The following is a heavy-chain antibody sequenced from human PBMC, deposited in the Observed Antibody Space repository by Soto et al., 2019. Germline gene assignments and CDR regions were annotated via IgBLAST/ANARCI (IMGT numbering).Heavy chain of an antibody. J-gene: IGHJ6*02. CDR2: IYSGGST. CDR1: GFTVSSDY. V-gene: IGHV3-66*01. CDR3: ARDPGDRNGVSV. D-gene: IGHD1-26*01. Sequence: EVQVVESGGGLVQPGGSLSLSCAASGFTVSSDYMSWVRQAPGKGLEWVSVIYSGGSTYYADSVKGRFTISRDNSKNTLYLQMNSLRAEDTAVYYCARDPGDRNGVSVWGQGTTVTVSS.